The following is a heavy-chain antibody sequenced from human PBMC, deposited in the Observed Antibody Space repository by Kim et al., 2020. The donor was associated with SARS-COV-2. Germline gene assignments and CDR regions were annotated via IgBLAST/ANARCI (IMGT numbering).Heavy chain of an antibody. J-gene: IGHJ6*02. CDR2: IYYSGST. CDR1: GGSISSYY. CDR3: ARDTGDCSSTSCLYYYGMDV. V-gene: IGHV4-59*01. D-gene: IGHD2-2*01. Sequence: SETLSLTCTVSGGSISSYYWSWIRQPPGKGLEWIGYIYYSGSTNYNPSLKSRVTISVDTSKNQFSLKLSSVTAADTAVYYCARDTGDCSSTSCLYYYGMDVWGQGTTVTVSS.